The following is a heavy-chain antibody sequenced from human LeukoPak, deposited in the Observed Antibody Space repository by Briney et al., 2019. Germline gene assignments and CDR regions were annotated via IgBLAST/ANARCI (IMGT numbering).Heavy chain of an antibody. CDR3: AREGGVRGAKDAFDI. J-gene: IGHJ3*02. V-gene: IGHV3-48*03. D-gene: IGHD3-10*01. Sequence: ISSSGSVIHYADSVKGRFTISRDNAKNSLYLQMNSLRAEDTAVYYCAREGGVRGAKDAFDIWGQGTMVTVSS. CDR2: ISSSGSVI.